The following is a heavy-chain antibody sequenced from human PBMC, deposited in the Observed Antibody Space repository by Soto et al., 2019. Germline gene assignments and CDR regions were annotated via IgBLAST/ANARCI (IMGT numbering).Heavy chain of an antibody. J-gene: IGHJ4*02. CDR2: ISQDGSEY. D-gene: IGHD6-19*01. Sequence: PGESLKISCAASGFTFSAYWMNWVRQAPGKGLEWVATISQDGSEYYYVDSAKGRFTISRDNAKDSLYLQMNSLRVGDTAIYYCARYPNPTVPGIASDHWGQGTLVTVSS. V-gene: IGHV3-7*03. CDR3: ARYPNPTVPGIASDH. CDR1: GFTFSAYW.